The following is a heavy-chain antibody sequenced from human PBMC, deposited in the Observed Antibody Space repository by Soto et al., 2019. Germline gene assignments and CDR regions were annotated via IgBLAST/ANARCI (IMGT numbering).Heavy chain of an antibody. CDR1: GFTFNTYA. D-gene: IGHD2-15*01. V-gene: IGHV3-23*01. CDR2: NSGSGSRT. Sequence: RGSLILSCAASGFTFNTYAMSSVCQAPGQSQEWLQDNSGSGSRTYYAASVKGRFTVSRDNAKNPLYLQLSSLRVEDTAVYYCASARPDIVEVVGETPGYHRMDVWGQGSTLTASS. J-gene: IGHJ6*02. CDR3: ASARPDIVEVVGETPGYHRMDV.